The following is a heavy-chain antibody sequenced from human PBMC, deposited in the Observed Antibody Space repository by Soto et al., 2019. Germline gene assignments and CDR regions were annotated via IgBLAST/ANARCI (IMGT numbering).Heavy chain of an antibody. CDR1: GFTFGSYS. D-gene: IGHD4-17*01. CDR2: ISGSRSII. J-gene: IGHJ6*03. V-gene: IGHV3-48*01. Sequence: EVQLVESGGGLVQPGGSLRLSCAASGFTFGSYSMNWVRQAPGKGLEWVSYISGSRSIIYYADSVKGRFTISRDNVKNALYLQMKSLRAEDTAVYYCARVDGDYEGYYYYYMDVWGTGTTVTVSS. CDR3: ARVDGDYEGYYYYYMDV.